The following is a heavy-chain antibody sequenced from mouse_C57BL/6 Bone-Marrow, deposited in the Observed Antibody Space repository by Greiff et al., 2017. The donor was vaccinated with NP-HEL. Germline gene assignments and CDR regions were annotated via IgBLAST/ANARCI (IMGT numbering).Heavy chain of an antibody. CDR3: ARCLDYSNCDY. CDR2: INPSTGGT. CDR1: GYSFTGYY. Sequence: EVKLQESGPELVKPGASVKISCKASGYSFTGYYMNWVKQSPEKSLEWIGEINPSTGGTTYNQKFKAKATLTVDKSSSTAYMQLKSLTSEDSAVYYCARCLDYSNCDYWGQGTTLTVSS. J-gene: IGHJ2*01. V-gene: IGHV1-42*01. D-gene: IGHD2-5*01.